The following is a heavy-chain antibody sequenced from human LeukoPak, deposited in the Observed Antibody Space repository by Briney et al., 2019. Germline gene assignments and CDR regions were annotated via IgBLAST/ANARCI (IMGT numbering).Heavy chain of an antibody. CDR3: ARARGAGPGAHFDY. CDR1: GIMFSDEY. D-gene: IGHD3-10*01. J-gene: IGHJ4*02. CDR2: ISKTGNSI. Sequence: GGSLRLSCAASGIMFSDEYMSWIRQAPGKGLEWVSYISKTGNSIVYVDSVKGRFTISRDNAKNSLFLQMNSLRAEDTAIYYCARARGAGPGAHFDYWGQGTLVIVSS. V-gene: IGHV3-11*01.